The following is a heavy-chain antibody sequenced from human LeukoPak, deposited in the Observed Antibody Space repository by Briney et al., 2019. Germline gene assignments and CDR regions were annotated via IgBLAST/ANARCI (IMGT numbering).Heavy chain of an antibody. Sequence: PSETLSLTCSVSGDSISSYYWSWIRQPSGKGLEWIGYIFYSESPNYNPSLKSRVTISVDTSKKQVSLKLTSVTAADTAVYYCARTERGYFDYWGQGTLVTVSS. CDR2: IFYSESP. CDR3: ARTERGYFDY. J-gene: IGHJ4*02. CDR1: GDSISSYY. V-gene: IGHV4-59*01.